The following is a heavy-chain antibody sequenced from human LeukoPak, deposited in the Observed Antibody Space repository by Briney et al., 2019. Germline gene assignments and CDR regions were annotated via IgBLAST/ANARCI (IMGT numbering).Heavy chain of an antibody. V-gene: IGHV1-69*04. D-gene: IGHD3-22*01. J-gene: IGHJ4*02. CDR1: GGTFSSYA. Sequence: SVKVSCKASGGTFSSYAISWVRQAPGQGLEWMGRIIPIFGIANYAQKFQGRVTITADKSTSTAYMELSSLRSEDTAVYYCAYYDSSGYPVDYWGQGTLVTVSS. CDR3: AYYDSSGYPVDY. CDR2: IIPIFGIA.